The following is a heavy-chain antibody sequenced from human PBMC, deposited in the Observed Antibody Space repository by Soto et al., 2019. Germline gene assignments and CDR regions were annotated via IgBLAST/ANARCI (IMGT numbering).Heavy chain of an antibody. CDR2: IIPIPSIA. CDR1: AGTFSSYT. V-gene: IGHV1-69*08. CDR3: AREVLGGMGQLLVCYYSYMAV. J-gene: IGHJ6*03. Sequence: QVQLVQSVAEVKKPVSSVKVSCKASAGTFSSYTISWVRQAPGHGLECMGRIIPIPSIANYAQKFQCRVTITADKSTSTAYMELSSWRSEDTAVYYCAREVLGGMGQLLVCYYSYMAVWGKGTTVTVSS. D-gene: IGHD6-19*01.